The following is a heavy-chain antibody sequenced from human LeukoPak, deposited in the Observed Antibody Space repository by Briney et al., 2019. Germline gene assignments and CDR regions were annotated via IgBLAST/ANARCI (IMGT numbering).Heavy chain of an antibody. CDR1: GFTFSSYS. V-gene: IGHV3-21*01. Sequence: RPGGSLRLSCAASGFTFSSYSMNWVRQAPGKGLEWVSSISSSSSYIYYADSVKGRFTISRDNAKNSLYLQMNSLRAEDTAVYYCAREDYDTYYFDYWGQGTLVTVSS. J-gene: IGHJ4*02. D-gene: IGHD3-22*01. CDR3: AREDYDTYYFDY. CDR2: ISSSSSYI.